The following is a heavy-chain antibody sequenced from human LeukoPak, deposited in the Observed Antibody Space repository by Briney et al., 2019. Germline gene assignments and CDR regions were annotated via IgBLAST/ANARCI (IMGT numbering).Heavy chain of an antibody. D-gene: IGHD1-26*01. CDR1: GFTVSSNY. Sequence: GGSLRLSCAASGFTVSSNYMSWVRQAPGKGLVWVSRINSDGSSTSYADSVKGRFTISRDNAKNTLYLQMNSLRAEDTAVYYCARDMYSGSLWSWGQGTLVTVSS. CDR3: ARDMYSGSLWS. J-gene: IGHJ4*02. V-gene: IGHV3-74*01. CDR2: INSDGSST.